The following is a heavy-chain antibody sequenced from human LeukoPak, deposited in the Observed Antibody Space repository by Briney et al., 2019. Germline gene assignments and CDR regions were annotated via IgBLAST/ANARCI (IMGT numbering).Heavy chain of an antibody. J-gene: IGHJ4*02. CDR2: IYPGDSDT. CDR1: GYSFTSYW. CDR3: ASFRGYCSSTSCYEFDY. D-gene: IGHD2-2*01. V-gene: IGHV5-51*01. Sequence: GESLKISCKGSGYSFTSYWISWVRQMPGKGLEWMGIIYPGDSDTRYSPSFQGQVTISADKSISTAYLQWSSLKASDTAMYYCASFRGYCSSTSCYEFDYWGQGTLVTVSS.